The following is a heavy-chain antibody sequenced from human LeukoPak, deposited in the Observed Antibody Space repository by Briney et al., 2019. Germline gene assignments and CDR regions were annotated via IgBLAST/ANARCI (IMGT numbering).Heavy chain of an antibody. D-gene: IGHD3-22*01. CDR1: GYTFTSYG. V-gene: IGHV1-18*01. J-gene: IGHJ4*02. Sequence: ASVKVSCKASGYTFTSYGISWVRPAPGQGLEWVGWISAYNGNTNYAQKLQGRVTMTTDTSTSTAYMELRSLRSDDAAVYYCARDLLYYDSSGYYSWGQGTLVTVSS. CDR3: ARDLLYYDSSGYYS. CDR2: ISAYNGNT.